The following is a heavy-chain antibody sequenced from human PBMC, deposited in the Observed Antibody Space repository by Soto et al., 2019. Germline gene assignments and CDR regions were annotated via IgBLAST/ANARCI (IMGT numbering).Heavy chain of an antibody. J-gene: IGHJ4*02. V-gene: IGHV3-23*01. CDR1: GFTFSSYA. D-gene: IGHD6-19*01. Sequence: GGSLRLSCTASGFTFSSYAMSWVRQAPGKGLEWVSVISGSGGSTYYADSVKGRFTISRDNSKNTLYLQMNSLRAEDTAVYYCARRSSGWYFDYWGQGTLVTVSS. CDR2: ISGSGGST. CDR3: ARRSSGWYFDY.